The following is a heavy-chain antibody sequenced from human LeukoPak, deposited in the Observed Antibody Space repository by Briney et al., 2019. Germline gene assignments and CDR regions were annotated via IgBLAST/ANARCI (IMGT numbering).Heavy chain of an antibody. CDR3: ARRGLGGRAFDI. D-gene: IGHD3-10*01. CDR2: IYYSGST. Sequence: SETLSLTCTVSGGSMSSYYWSWIRQPPGKGLEWIGYIYYSGSTNYNPSLKSRVTISLDTSKNQFSLKLSSVTAADTAVYYCARRGLGGRAFDIWGQGTMVTVSS. J-gene: IGHJ3*02. CDR1: GGSMSSYY. V-gene: IGHV4-59*01.